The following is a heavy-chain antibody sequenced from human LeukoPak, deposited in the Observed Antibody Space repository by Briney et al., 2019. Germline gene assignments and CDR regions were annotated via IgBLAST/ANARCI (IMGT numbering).Heavy chain of an antibody. CDR1: GYTSTSYG. D-gene: IGHD3-22*01. V-gene: IGHV1-18*01. CDR3: ARVPHYYDSSGYFPFDY. CDR2: ISAYNGNT. Sequence: ASVKVSCKASGYTSTSYGISWVRQAPGQGLEWMGWISAYNGNTNYAQKLQGRVTMTTDTSTSTAYMELRSLRSDDTAVYYCARVPHYYDSSGYFPFDYWGQGTLVTVSS. J-gene: IGHJ4*02.